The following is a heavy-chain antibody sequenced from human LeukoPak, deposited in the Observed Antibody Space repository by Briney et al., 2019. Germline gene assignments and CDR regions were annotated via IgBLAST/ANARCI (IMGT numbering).Heavy chain of an antibody. CDR3: TRDRARAGGEILDY. Sequence: PGGSLRLSCAASGFSFSFYWMHWVREAPGKGPVWVSRIISDGSTTDYADSVKGRFTISRDNAKNTLYLQMNSLRDEDTAMYYCTRDRARAGGEILDYWGQGTLVTVSS. CDR1: GFSFSFYW. J-gene: IGHJ4*02. V-gene: IGHV3-74*01. CDR2: IISDGSTT. D-gene: IGHD3-16*01.